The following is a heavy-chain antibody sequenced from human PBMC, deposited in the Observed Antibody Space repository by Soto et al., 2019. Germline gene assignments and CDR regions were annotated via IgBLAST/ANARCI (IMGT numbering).Heavy chain of an antibody. Sequence: GGSLRLSCAASGFTFSSYGMHWVRQAPGKGLEWVAVISYDGSNKYYADSVKGRFTISRDNSKNTLYLQMNSLRAEDTAVYYCAKDLWRVVVAAPFDYWGQGTLVTVS. V-gene: IGHV3-30*18. CDR3: AKDLWRVVVAAPFDY. J-gene: IGHJ4*02. D-gene: IGHD2-15*01. CDR2: ISYDGSNK. CDR1: GFTFSSYG.